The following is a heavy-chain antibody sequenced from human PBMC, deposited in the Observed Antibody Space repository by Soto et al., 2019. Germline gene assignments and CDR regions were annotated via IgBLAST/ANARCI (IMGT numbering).Heavy chain of an antibody. CDR1: GYSFTSYW. J-gene: IGHJ6*02. D-gene: IGHD3-10*01. V-gene: IGHV5-51*01. CDR2: IYPGDSDT. CDR3: ARQDYYGSGSYLYYYYGMDV. Sequence: GESLKISCKGSGYSFTSYWIGWVRQMHGKGLEWMGIIYPGDSDTRYSPSFQGQVTISADKSISTAYLQWSSLKASDTAMYYCARQDYYGSGSYLYYYYGMDVWGQGTTVTVSS.